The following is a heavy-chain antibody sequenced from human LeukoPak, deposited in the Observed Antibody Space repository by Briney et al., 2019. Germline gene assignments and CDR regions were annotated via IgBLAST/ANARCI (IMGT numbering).Heavy chain of an antibody. D-gene: IGHD5-18*01. J-gene: IGHJ4*02. CDR3: ARRPLTAMDHWYFDY. V-gene: IGHV4-39*01. Sequence: PSETLSLTCTVSGGSISSSSYYWGWIRQPPGKGLEWIGSIYYSGSTYYNPSLKSRVTISVDTSKNQFSLKLSSVTAADTAVYYCARRPLTAMDHWYFDYWGQGTLVTVSS. CDR2: IYYSGST. CDR1: GGSISSSSYY.